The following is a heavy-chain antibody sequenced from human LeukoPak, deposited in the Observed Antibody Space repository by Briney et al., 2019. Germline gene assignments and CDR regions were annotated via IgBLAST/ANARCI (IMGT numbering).Heavy chain of an antibody. D-gene: IGHD3/OR15-3a*01. CDR2: IYTSGST. CDR3: ARDFGIVWTRWFDP. J-gene: IGHJ5*02. V-gene: IGHV4-4*07. Sequence: SETLSLTCTVSGGSISSYYWSWIRQPAEKGLEWIGRIYTSGSTNYNPSLKSRVTMSVDTSKNQFSLKLSSVTAADTAVYYCARDFGIVWTRWFDPWGQGTLVTVSS. CDR1: GGSISSYY.